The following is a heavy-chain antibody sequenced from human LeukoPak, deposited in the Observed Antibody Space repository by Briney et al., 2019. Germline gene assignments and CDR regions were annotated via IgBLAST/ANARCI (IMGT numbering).Heavy chain of an antibody. V-gene: IGHV1-2*02. CDR3: ATLIVGATRNEYFQH. D-gene: IGHD1-26*01. Sequence: ASVKVSCKASGYTFTGYYMHWVRQAPGQGLEWMGWINPNSGGTNYAQKFQGRVTMTRDTSISTAYMELSRLRSDDTAVYYCATLIVGATRNEYFQHWGQGTLVTVSS. CDR2: INPNSGGT. J-gene: IGHJ1*01. CDR1: GYTFTGYY.